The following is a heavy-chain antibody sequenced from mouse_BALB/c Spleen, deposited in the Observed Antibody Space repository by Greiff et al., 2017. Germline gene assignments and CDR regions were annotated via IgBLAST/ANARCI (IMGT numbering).Heavy chain of an antibody. CDR3: TRYRYDDPWFAY. Sequence: VQLQQPGAELVRPGASVKLSCKASGYTFTSYWINWVKQRPGQGLEWIGNIYPSDSYTNYNQKFKDKATLTVDKSSSTAYMQLSSPTSEDSAVYYCTRYRYDDPWFAYWGQGTLVTVSA. V-gene: IGHV1-69*02. CDR1: GYTFTSYW. J-gene: IGHJ3*01. CDR2: IYPSDSYT. D-gene: IGHD2-14*01.